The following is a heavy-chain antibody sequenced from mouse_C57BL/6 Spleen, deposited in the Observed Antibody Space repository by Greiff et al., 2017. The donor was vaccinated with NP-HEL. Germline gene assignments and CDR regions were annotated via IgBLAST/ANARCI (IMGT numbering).Heavy chain of an antibody. CDR3: ARVPSVVAPLAY. D-gene: IGHD1-1*01. V-gene: IGHV1-64*01. CDR1: GYTFTSYW. Sequence: QVQLQQPGAELVKPGASVKLSCKASGYTFTSYWMHWVKQRPGQGLEWIGMIHPNSGSTNYNEKFKSKATLTVDKSSSTAYMQLSSLTSEDSAVYYCARVPSVVAPLAYWGQGTLVTVSA. CDR2: IHPNSGST. J-gene: IGHJ3*01.